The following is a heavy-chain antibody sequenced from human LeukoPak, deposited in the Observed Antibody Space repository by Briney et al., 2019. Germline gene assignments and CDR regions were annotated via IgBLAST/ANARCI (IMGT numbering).Heavy chain of an antibody. D-gene: IGHD4-11*01. CDR3: ARDAQRGFDYSNSLRY. V-gene: IGHV3-33*01. Sequence: GGSLRLSCAASGFIFSHYGMHWVRQAAGKGLEWVAVIWSDGTNSYYADSVKGRFTISRVDYENTVYLQMNSLRPEDTAVYYCARDAQRGFDYSNSLRYWGQGTPVIVST. CDR1: GFIFSHYG. CDR2: IWSDGTNS. J-gene: IGHJ4*02.